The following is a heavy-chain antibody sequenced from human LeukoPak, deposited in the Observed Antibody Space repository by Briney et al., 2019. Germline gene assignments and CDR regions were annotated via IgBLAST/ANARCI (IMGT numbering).Heavy chain of an antibody. CDR2: IIPIFGTA. V-gene: IGHV1-69*05. CDR3: ARGHYYDSSGYYWGAFDI. Sequence: SVKVSCKASGGTFSSYAISWVRQAPGQGLEWMGRIIPIFGTANYAQKFQGRVTITTDESTSTAYMELSSLRSEDTAVYYCARGHYYDSSGYYWGAFDIWGHGTMVTVSS. CDR1: GGTFSSYA. D-gene: IGHD3-22*01. J-gene: IGHJ3*02.